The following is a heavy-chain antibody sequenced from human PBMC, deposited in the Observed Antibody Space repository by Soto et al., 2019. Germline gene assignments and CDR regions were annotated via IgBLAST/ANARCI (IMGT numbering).Heavy chain of an antibody. Sequence: GGSLRLSCAASGFTFSSYAMSWVRQAPGKGLEWVSAISGSGGSTYYADSVKGRFTISRDNSKNTLYLQMNSLRAEDTAVYYCAKDPHFGVVTEYYFDNWGQGTLVTVSS. V-gene: IGHV3-23*01. CDR1: GFTFSSYA. CDR3: AKDPHFGVVTEYYFDN. J-gene: IGHJ4*02. D-gene: IGHD3-3*01. CDR2: ISGSGGST.